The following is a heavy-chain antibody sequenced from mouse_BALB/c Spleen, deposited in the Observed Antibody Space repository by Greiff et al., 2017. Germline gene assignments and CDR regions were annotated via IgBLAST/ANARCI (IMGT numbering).Heavy chain of an antibody. V-gene: IGHV2-6-7*01. CDR3: ARDKYAKNYYAMDY. CDR1: GFSLTGYG. CDR2: IWGDGST. Sequence: QVHVKQSGPGLVAPSQSLSITCTVSGFSLTGYGVNWVRQPPGKGLEWLGMIWGDGSTDYNSALKSRLSISKDNSKSQVFLKMNSLQTDDTARYYCARDKYAKNYYAMDYWGQGTSVTVSS. D-gene: IGHD2-10*02. J-gene: IGHJ4*01.